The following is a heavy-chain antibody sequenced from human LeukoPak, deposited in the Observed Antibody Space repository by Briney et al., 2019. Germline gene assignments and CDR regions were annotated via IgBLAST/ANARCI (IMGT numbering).Heavy chain of an antibody. CDR3: ARVLSGSGSYRGGRDAFDI. J-gene: IGHJ3*02. CDR2: IYYSGST. CDR1: GGSISSYY. D-gene: IGHD3-10*01. Sequence: PSETLSLTCTVSGGSISSYYWSWIRQPPGKGLEWIGYIYYSGSTNYNPSLRSRVTISVDTSKNQFSLKLSSVTAADTAVYYCARVLSGSGSYRGGRDAFDIWGQGTMVTASS. V-gene: IGHV4-59*01.